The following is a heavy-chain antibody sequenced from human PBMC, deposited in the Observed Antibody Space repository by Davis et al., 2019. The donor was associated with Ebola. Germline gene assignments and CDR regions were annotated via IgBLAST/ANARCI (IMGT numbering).Heavy chain of an antibody. Sequence: AASVKVSCKASGYTFTSYDINWVRQATGQGLEWMGWMNPNSGNTGYAQKFQGRVTMTRNTSISTAYMELSSLRSEDTAVYYCARGGLTTATAGDKWVNYWGQGTLVTVSS. V-gene: IGHV1-8*01. CDR2: MNPNSGNT. J-gene: IGHJ4*02. D-gene: IGHD6-13*01. CDR3: ARGGLTTATAGDKWVNY. CDR1: GYTFTSYD.